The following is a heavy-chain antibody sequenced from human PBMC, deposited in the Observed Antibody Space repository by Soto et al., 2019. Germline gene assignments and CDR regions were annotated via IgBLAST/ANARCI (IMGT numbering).Heavy chain of an antibody. D-gene: IGHD6-19*01. CDR2: IWYDGTKK. J-gene: IGHJ5*02. Sequence: QAQLVESGGGVVQSGRSLTLSCAASGFSLRTYGMHWLRRAPGKGLEWVAFIWYDGTKKFYANSVKGRSTISKDNSNNILYLQMSGLRAEDTAVYYCARDVVTAVAGSVNWFDPWGQGTLVTVSS. V-gene: IGHV3-33*01. CDR3: ARDVVTAVAGSVNWFDP. CDR1: GFSLRTYG.